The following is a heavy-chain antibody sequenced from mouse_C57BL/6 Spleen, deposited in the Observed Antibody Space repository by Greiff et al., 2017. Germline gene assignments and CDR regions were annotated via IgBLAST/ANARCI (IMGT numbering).Heavy chain of an antibody. CDR3: TPIYDGYAWCAY. D-gene: IGHD2-3*01. CDR1: GYTFTDYE. V-gene: IGHV1-15*01. J-gene: IGHJ3*01. Sequence: VQLQQSGAELVRPGASVTLSCKASGYTFTDYEMHWVKQTPVHGLEWIGAIDPETGGTAYNQKFKGKAILTADKSSSTAYMELRSLTSEDSAVYYCTPIYDGYAWCAYWGQGTLVTVSA. CDR2: IDPETGGT.